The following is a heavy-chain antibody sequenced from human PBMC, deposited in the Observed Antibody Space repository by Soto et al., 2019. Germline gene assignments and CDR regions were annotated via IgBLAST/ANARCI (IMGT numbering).Heavy chain of an antibody. D-gene: IGHD6-13*01. CDR1: GFTFRSFT. V-gene: IGHV3-21*01. CDR2: ISSNSAYI. CDR3: TRDASRDSSARGWFDP. Sequence: GGSLGLSCAASGFTFRSFTMNWVRQAPGKGLEWVSTISSNSAYIYYTDALRGRFTISRDNAKNSLHLQMNSLRAEDTAVYYSTRDASRDSSARGWFDPWGPGTLVTVS. J-gene: IGHJ5*02.